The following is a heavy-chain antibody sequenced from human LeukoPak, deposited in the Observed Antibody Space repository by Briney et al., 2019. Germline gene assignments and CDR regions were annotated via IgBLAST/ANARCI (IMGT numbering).Heavy chain of an antibody. J-gene: IGHJ4*02. V-gene: IGHV3-23*01. CDR1: GFTFSSYA. D-gene: IGHD3-22*01. CDR2: INGGGGRT. CDR3: AKGSYYDSSGYYYFDY. Sequence: PGGSPRLSCAASGFTFSSYAMSWVRQAPGKGLEWVSAINGGGGRTYYADSVKGRFTVFRDNSKNSLYLQMNSLRAGDTAVYYCAKGSYYDSSGYYYFDYWGQGTLVTVSS.